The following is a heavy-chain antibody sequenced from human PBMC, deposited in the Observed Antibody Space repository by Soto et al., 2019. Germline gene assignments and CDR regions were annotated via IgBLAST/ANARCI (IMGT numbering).Heavy chain of an antibody. CDR2: MNPNSGNT. J-gene: IGHJ5*02. CDR3: ARTPIVYCSGGSCYHSWFDP. Sequence: ASVKVSCKASGYTFTSYDINWVRQATGQGLEWMGWMNPNSGNTGYAQKFQGRVTMTRNTSISTAYMELSSLRSEDTAVYYCARTPIVYCSGGSCYHSWFDPCGRGTLGAVST. D-gene: IGHD2-15*01. V-gene: IGHV1-8*01. CDR1: GYTFTSYD.